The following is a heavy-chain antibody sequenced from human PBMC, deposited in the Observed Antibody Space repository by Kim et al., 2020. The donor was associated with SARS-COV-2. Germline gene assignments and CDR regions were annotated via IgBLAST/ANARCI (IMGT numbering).Heavy chain of an antibody. CDR1: GFTFRSYW. V-gene: IGHV3-7*03. CDR2: IKQDGSEK. J-gene: IGHJ4*02. D-gene: IGHD2-15*01. Sequence: GGSLRLSCSASGFTFRSYWMSWVRQAPGKGLEWVANIKQDGSEKYYVDSLKGRFTISRANTKNSLFLQMNSLRAEDTAVYYCATHHCSGASCLLDYFDYWGQGTLVTVSS. CDR3: ATHHCSGASCLLDYFDY.